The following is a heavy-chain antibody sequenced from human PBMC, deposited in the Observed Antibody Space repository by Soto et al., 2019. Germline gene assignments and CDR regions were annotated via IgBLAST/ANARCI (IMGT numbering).Heavy chain of an antibody. V-gene: IGHV1-69*17. CDR3: GRGWRDSSGSYTGPIDQ. CDR1: GGPFSTYA. Sequence: QVQLVQSGTEMKKSGSSVKLSCKASGGPFSTYAINWVRQAPGQGLEWMGGIMPIFDIGIYAQKFQGRVTITADKSTTTAYMELSSLRSEETAVYYCGRGWRDSSGSYTGPIDQWGQGTLVTVSS. D-gene: IGHD3-22*01. CDR2: IMPIFDIG. J-gene: IGHJ5*02.